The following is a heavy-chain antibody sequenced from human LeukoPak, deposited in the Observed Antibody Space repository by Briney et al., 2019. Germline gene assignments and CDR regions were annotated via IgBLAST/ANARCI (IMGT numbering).Heavy chain of an antibody. J-gene: IGHJ4*02. Sequence: ASVKVSCKASGYTFTSYGISWVRQAPGQGLEWMGWINTYNGNTNYAQNLQGRVTMTTDTSTSTAYMELRSLRSDDTAVYHCARGDYSVYYFDYWGQGTLVTVPS. CDR2: INTYNGNT. CDR1: GYTFTSYG. V-gene: IGHV1-18*01. D-gene: IGHD4-11*01. CDR3: ARGDYSVYYFDY.